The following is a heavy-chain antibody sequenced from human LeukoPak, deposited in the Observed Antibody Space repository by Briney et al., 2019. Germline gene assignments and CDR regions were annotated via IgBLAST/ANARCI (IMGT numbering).Heavy chain of an antibody. D-gene: IGHD2-15*01. J-gene: IGHJ4*02. V-gene: IGHV3-23*01. CDR3: AKAVSANCYSGVDF. CDR1: GFTFSDYA. CDR2: ISESADST. Sequence: PGGSLRLSCAASGFTFSDYAMNWVRQAPGKGLEWVSVISESADSTYYTDSVKGRFTISRDNSKNTLYLQMNSLRAEDTAVYYCAKAVSANCYSGVDFWGQGTLVTVSS.